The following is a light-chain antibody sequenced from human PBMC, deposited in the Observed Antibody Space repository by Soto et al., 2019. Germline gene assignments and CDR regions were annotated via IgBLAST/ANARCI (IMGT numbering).Light chain of an antibody. Sequence: IVLTHSPDTLSLSPGERATLSCRASQSVSSNYLAWYQQKLGQAPRLLIYDASRRATGIPDRFSGSGSGTDFTLTISRLEPEDFVVYYCQQYGRSPTFGQGTKVDIK. CDR2: DAS. V-gene: IGKV3-20*01. CDR3: QQYGRSPT. J-gene: IGKJ1*01. CDR1: QSVSSNY.